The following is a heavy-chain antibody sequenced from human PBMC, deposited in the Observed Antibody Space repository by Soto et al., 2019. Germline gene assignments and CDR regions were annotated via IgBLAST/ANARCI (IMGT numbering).Heavy chain of an antibody. CDR1: GFIFNNYA. CDR3: AKDGIGMSGMRYFDY. D-gene: IGHD6-19*01. CDR2: ISDSGSST. J-gene: IGHJ4*02. Sequence: EVQLLESGGGLVQPGRSLRLSCAASGFIFNNYAMSWVRQAPGKGLEWVSGISDSGSSTYYGDSVKGRFTISRDNSKNTLYLQMNSLRAEDTAIYYCAKDGIGMSGMRYFDYWGQGTLVTVSS. V-gene: IGHV3-23*01.